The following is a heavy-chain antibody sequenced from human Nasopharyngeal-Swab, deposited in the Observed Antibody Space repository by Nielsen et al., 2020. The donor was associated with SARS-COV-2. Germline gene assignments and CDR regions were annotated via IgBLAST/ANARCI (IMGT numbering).Heavy chain of an antibody. J-gene: IGHJ6*03. Sequence: GASLKISCAASGFTFSSYWMSWVRQAPGKGLEWVANIKQDGSEKYYVDSVKGRFTISRDNAKNSLYLQMNSLRAEDTAVYYCARSPYYYYMNVWGKGTTVTVSS. CDR2: IKQDGSEK. CDR3: ARSPYYYYMNV. V-gene: IGHV3-7*03. CDR1: GFTFSSYW.